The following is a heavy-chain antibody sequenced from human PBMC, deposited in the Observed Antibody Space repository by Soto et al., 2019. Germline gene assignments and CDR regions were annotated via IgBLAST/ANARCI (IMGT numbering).Heavy chain of an antibody. V-gene: IGHV1-69*06. D-gene: IGHD6-19*01. CDR1: GGTFSTYA. CDR2: IIPLFGAV. J-gene: IGHJ6*02. Sequence: QVQLVQSGAEVKKPGSSVKVSCKASGGTFSTYAISWLRQVPGQGLEWMGGIIPLFGAVHYAQKFQGRVTITVDKSTSTAYVELSSLRSEDTAVYYCATTSSPSIAVAGSGYFYGMDVWGQGTTVTVSS. CDR3: ATTSSPSIAVAGSGYFYGMDV.